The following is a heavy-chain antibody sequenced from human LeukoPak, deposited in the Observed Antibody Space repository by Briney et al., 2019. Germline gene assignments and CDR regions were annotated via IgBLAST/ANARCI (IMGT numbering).Heavy chain of an antibody. CDR3: AGDRRSLGGTSLEH. CDR2: ISHDGSVN. Sequence: GRSLRLSCLASGFRFRDIAMHWVRQAPGRGLEWLAMISHDGSVNYYADSVRGRFTVSRDNSKSTLYLHMDGLRPDDTAVYFYAGDRRSLGGTSLEHWGQGTLVTVSA. V-gene: IGHV3-30*04. CDR1: GFRFRDIA. J-gene: IGHJ5*02. D-gene: IGHD2-15*01.